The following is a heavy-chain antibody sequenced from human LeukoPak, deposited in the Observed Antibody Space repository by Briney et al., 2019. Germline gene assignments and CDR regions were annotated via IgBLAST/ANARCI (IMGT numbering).Heavy chain of an antibody. CDR2: INPNSGGT. Sequence: ASVKVSCKASGYTFTGYYMHWVRQAPGQGLEWMGWINPNSGGTNYAQKFQGRVTMTRDTSISTAYMELSRLRSDDTAVYYCARVATVTNTWSDPWGQGTLVTVSS. CDR3: ARVATVTNTWSDP. D-gene: IGHD4-17*01. V-gene: IGHV1-2*02. J-gene: IGHJ5*02. CDR1: GYTFTGYY.